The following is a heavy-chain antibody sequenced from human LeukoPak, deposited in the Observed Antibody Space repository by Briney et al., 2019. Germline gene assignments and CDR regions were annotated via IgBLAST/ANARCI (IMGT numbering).Heavy chain of an antibody. CDR2: IKEDGSDK. CDR1: AFTFSMYW. J-gene: IGHJ4*02. Sequence: PGGSLRLSCSASAFTFSMYWMTWVRQAPGKGLEWVSTIKEDGSDKYYVESVRGRFTISRDNAENSLYLQMNSLTAEDTALYYCVRDGIRDIPGVITIRYDYWGQGTLVTVSS. D-gene: IGHD3-10*01. V-gene: IGHV3-7*05. CDR3: VRDGIRDIPGVITIRYDY.